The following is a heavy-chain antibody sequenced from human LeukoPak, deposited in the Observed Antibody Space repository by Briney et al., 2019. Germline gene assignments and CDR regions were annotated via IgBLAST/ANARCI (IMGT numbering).Heavy chain of an antibody. CDR3: ARGGEIAAAGIRHAFDI. CDR2: IYYSGST. CDR1: GGSISSSSYY. V-gene: IGHV4-39*07. J-gene: IGHJ3*02. D-gene: IGHD6-13*01. Sequence: SETLSLTCTVSGGSISSSSYYWGWIRQPPGKGLEWIGSIYYSGSTYYNPSLKSRVTISVDTSKNQFSLKLSSVTAADTAVYYCARGGEIAAAGIRHAFDIWGQGTMVTVSS.